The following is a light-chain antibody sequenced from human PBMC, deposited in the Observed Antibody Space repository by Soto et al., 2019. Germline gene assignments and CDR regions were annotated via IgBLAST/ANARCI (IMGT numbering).Light chain of an antibody. CDR1: QSIIRW. CDR3: QQYNRCYT. Sequence: DIQMTQSPSTLSASVGDRVTITCRASQSIIRWLAWYQQKPGKAPRLLIYKTSNFGGGVPSRFSGSGSGTEFPTTIGGLQPDDAANYYHQQYNRCYTFGPGTKLDIK. V-gene: IGKV1-5*03. J-gene: IGKJ3*01. CDR2: KTS.